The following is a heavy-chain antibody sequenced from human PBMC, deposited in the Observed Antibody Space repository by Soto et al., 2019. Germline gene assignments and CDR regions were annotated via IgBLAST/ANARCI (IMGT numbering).Heavy chain of an antibody. Sequence: QVQLVESGGGVVQPGRSLRLSCAASGFTFRSYGMHWVRQAPGKGLEWVAVISYDGSNKYYADSVKGRFTISRDNSKNTLYLQMNSLRAEDTAVYYCAKITYRYNWKSVCFDYWGQGTLVTVSS. D-gene: IGHD1-1*01. CDR1: GFTFRSYG. CDR2: ISYDGSNK. J-gene: IGHJ4*02. V-gene: IGHV3-30*18. CDR3: AKITYRYNWKSVCFDY.